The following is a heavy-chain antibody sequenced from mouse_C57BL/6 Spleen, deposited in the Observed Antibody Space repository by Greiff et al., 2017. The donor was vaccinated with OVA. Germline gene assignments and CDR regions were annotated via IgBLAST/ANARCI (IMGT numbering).Heavy chain of an antibody. J-gene: IGHJ3*01. V-gene: IGHV14-1*01. CDR3: TGYDNPAWFAY. D-gene: IGHD2-1*01. Sequence: VQLQQSGAELVRPGASVKLSCTASGFNIKDYYMHWVKQRPEQGLEWIGRIDPEDGDTEYAPKFQGKATMTADTSSNTAYLQLSSLTSEDTAVYYCTGYDNPAWFAYWGQGTLVTVSA. CDR2: IDPEDGDT. CDR1: GFNIKDYY.